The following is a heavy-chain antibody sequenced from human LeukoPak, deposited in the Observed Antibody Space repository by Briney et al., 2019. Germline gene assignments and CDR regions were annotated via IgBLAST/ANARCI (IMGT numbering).Heavy chain of an antibody. D-gene: IGHD7-27*01. CDR3: AAGLAPGDYGMDV. J-gene: IGHJ6*02. Sequence: GASVKVSCKASGFTFTSSAVQWVRPARGQRLEWIGGIVVGSGNTNYAQKFQERVTITRDMSTSKAYMELSSLRAEDTAVYYCAAGLAPGDYGMDVWGQGTTVTVSS. CDR1: GFTFTSSA. CDR2: IVVGSGNT. V-gene: IGHV1-58*01.